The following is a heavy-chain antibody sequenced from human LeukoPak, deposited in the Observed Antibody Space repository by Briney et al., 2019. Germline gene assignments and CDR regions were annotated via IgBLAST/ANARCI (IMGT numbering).Heavy chain of an antibody. CDR3: ASIAVAGNFDY. CDR1: GFTFSSYS. D-gene: IGHD6-19*01. CDR2: ISSSSSYI. J-gene: IGHJ4*02. Sequence: NPGGSLRLSCAASGFTFSSYSMNWVRQAPGKGLEWVSSISSSSSYIYYADSVKGRFTISRDNAKNSLYLQMNSLRAEDTAVYYCASIAVAGNFDYWGQGTLVTVSS. V-gene: IGHV3-21*01.